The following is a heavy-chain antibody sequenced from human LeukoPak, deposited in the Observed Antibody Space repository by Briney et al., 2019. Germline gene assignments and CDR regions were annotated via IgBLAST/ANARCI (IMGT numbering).Heavy chain of an antibody. J-gene: IGHJ5*02. V-gene: IGHV3-64*04. D-gene: IGHD3-22*01. CDR2: TSNGVST. CDR1: GFTFSGYA. CDR3: ARDHNYYDSSGYYP. Sequence: GGSLRLSCSASGFTFSGYAMHWVRQAPGKGLEYVSATSNGVSTYYADSVRGRFTISRDNSKNTLYLQMNSLTAEDTAVYYCARDHNYYDSSGYYPWGQGTLVTVSS.